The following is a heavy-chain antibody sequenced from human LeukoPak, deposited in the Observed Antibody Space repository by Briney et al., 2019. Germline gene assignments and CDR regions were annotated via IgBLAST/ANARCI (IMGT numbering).Heavy chain of an antibody. CDR2: ISSGSSYT. V-gene: IGHV3-11*06. CDR3: ARDLVRGTSDY. CDR1: GFTFSDYY. J-gene: IGHJ4*02. D-gene: IGHD3-10*01. Sequence: AGGSLRLSCAASGFTFSDYYMSWIRQAPGKGREWLSYISSGSSYTNYADSVRGRFTISRDNAKNSLYLQMDSLRAEDTAVYYCARDLVRGTSDYWGQGTLVTVSS.